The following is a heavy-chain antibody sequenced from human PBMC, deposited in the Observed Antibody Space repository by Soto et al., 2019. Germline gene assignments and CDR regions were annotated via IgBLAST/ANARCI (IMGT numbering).Heavy chain of an antibody. V-gene: IGHV3-9*01. D-gene: IGHD3-22*01. J-gene: IGHJ6*02. CDR3: AKDLAYYYDNSGYSYGMDV. Sequence: PGGSLRLSCAASGFTFNKYAMHWVRQVPGKGLEWVSGISWNSGSTDYADSVRGRFTISRDNTKKSLYLQMNSLKPEDTALYYCAKDLAYYYDNSGYSYGMDVWGQGTTVTVSS. CDR1: GFTFNKYA. CDR2: ISWNSGST.